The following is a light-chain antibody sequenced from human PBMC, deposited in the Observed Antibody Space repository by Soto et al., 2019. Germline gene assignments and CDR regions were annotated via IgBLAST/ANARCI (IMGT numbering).Light chain of an antibody. J-gene: IGLJ2*01. CDR3: AAWDGSLNVVL. V-gene: IGLV1-44*01. CDR1: SSNIGSNT. CDR2: STN. Sequence: QSVLTQPPSASGTPGQRVTISCSGSSSNIGSNTVNWYQQLPGSAPKLLMYSTNQRPSGVPDRFSGSKSGTPASLAISGLQSEDEADYYCAAWDGSLNVVLFGGGTKVTVL.